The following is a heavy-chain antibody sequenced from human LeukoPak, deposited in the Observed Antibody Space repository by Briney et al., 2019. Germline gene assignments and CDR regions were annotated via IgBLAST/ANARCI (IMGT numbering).Heavy chain of an antibody. CDR2: VSVSESSSI. D-gene: IGHD4-17*01. CDR1: GFTFNNYI. V-gene: IGHV3-48*04. J-gene: IGHJ6*03. CDR3: AREYPAYGDTGYVGMYYMEV. Sequence: GGSLRLSCATAGFTFNNYIINWVRHTPGKGLEWVSNVSVSESSSIYYADSVKGRFGVSRDDAKRSVYLQMNSLRAEDTGVYYCAREYPAYGDTGYVGMYYMEVWGKGTTVTVSS.